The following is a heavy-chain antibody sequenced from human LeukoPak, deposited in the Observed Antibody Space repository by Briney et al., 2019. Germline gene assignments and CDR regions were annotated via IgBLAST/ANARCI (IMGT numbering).Heavy chain of an antibody. V-gene: IGHV1-2*04. CDR2: INPNTGGA. CDR1: GYTLTDYF. CDR3: ARDLTSTSNWEFDY. D-gene: IGHD1-26*01. J-gene: IGHJ4*02. Sequence: ASVKVSCKASGYTLTDYFIHWVRQAPGQGVEWMGRINPNTGGAEYAPKFQGWVTMTRDTSISTAYVEVSRLISDDTAVYYCARDLTSTSNWEFDYWGQGTLVIVSS.